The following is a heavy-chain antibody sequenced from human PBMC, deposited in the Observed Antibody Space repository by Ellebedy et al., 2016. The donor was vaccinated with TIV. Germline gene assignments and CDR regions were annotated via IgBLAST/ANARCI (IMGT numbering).Heavy chain of an antibody. D-gene: IGHD1-1*01. CDR1: GGSFSGYY. Sequence: MPSETLSLTCAVYGGSFSGYYWSWIRQPPGKGLEWIGEINHSGSTNYNPSLKSRVTISVDTSKNQFSLKLSSVTAADTAVYYCARSYNSGGYLDYWGQGTLVTVSS. CDR3: ARSYNSGGYLDY. J-gene: IGHJ4*02. CDR2: INHSGST. V-gene: IGHV4-34*01.